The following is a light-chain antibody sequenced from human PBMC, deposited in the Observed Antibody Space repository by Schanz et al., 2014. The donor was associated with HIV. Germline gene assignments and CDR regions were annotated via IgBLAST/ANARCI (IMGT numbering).Light chain of an antibody. CDR2: NTY. V-gene: IGLV1-44*01. CDR3: GTWDDSLNGWV. J-gene: IGLJ3*02. CDR1: SSNIGSNF. Sequence: QSVLTQPPSASGTPGQRVTISCSGSSSNIGSNFVYWYQRLPGTAPKLLIYNTYHRPSGVPDRFSGSESGTSASLAISGLQSEDEADYYCGTWDDSLNGWVFGGGTKLTVL.